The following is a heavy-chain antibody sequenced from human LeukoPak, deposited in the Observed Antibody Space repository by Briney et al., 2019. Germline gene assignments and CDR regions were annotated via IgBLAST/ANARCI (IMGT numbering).Heavy chain of an antibody. CDR2: IYYSGST. CDR3: ELGGYNSGYFEL. V-gene: IGHV4-39*01. J-gene: IGHJ2*01. Sequence: SETLSRTGTVSGGSISSSSYYWGWLRQPPGKGLEWIGSIYYSGSTYYNPSLKSRVTISVDTSKNQFSLKLSSVTAADTAVYYCELGGYNSGYFELWGRGTLVTVSS. D-gene: IGHD5-24*01. CDR1: GGSISSSSYY.